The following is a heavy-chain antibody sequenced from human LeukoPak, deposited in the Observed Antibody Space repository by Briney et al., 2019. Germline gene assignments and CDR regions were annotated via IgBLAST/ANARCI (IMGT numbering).Heavy chain of an antibody. CDR1: GGTFSSYA. D-gene: IGHD3-22*01. V-gene: IGHV1-69*05. Sequence: SVKVSCKASGGTFSSYAIRWVRQAPGQGLEWMGRIIPIFGTANYAQKFQGRVTITTDESTSTAYMELSSLRSEDTAVYYCARVYYYDSSGYYVDYWGQGTLVTVSS. CDR2: IIPIFGTA. CDR3: ARVYYYDSSGYYVDY. J-gene: IGHJ4*02.